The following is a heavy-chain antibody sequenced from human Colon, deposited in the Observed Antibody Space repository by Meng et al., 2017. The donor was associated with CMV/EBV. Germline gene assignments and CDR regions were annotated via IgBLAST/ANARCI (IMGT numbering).Heavy chain of an antibody. CDR2: IRSSSATI. V-gene: IGHV3-11*01. J-gene: IGHJ4*01. D-gene: IGHD5-12*01. Sequence: RLSCAASGFTFRDNYMSWIRQAPGKGLEWISYIRSSSATIYYADSVKGRFTISRDNAKQTLYLEMNNLRAEDTAVYYCASRYSYVGFWGHGTLVTVSS. CDR3: ASRYSYVGF. CDR1: GFTFRDNY.